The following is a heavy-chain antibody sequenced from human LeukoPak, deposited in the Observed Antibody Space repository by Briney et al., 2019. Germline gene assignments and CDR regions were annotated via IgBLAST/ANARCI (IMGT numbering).Heavy chain of an antibody. CDR1: GGSITIGGYY. D-gene: IGHD3-22*01. V-gene: IGHV4-31*03. J-gene: IGHJ4*02. CDR3: ARGDYYDSSGYYYVRY. CDR2: MYYGGNT. Sequence: PSETLSLTCTVSGGSITIGGYYWSWVRQHPGKGLEWFGYMYYGGNTYYSPSLKSRVSISADTSKNQFSLRLSSVTAADTAVYYCARGDYYDSSGYYYVRYWGQGTQVTVSS.